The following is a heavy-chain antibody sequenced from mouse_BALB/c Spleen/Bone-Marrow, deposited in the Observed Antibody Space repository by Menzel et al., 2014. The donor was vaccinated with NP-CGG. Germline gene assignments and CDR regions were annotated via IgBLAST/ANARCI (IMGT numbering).Heavy chain of an antibody. CDR1: GFTXSSFG. V-gene: IGHV5-17*02. J-gene: IGHJ2*01. CDR3: ARSGSSSGYFDY. D-gene: IGHD1-1*01. CDR2: ISSGSSTV. Sequence: EVKVVESGGGLVQPGGSRKLSCAASGFTXSSFGMHWVRQAPEKGLEWVAYISSGSSTVYYADKVMGRFTISRDNPKXTLFLQMTSLRSEDTAMYYCARSGSSSGYFDYWGQGTTLTVSS.